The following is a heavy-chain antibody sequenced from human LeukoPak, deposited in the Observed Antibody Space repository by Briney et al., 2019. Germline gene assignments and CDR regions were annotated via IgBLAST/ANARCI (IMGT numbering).Heavy chain of an antibody. CDR3: ARLGYFDGSGYSGLDY. Sequence: ASVKVSCKASGYTFTSYGISWVRQAPGQGLEWMGWISAYNGNTNYAQKLQGRVTMTTDTSTSTAYMELRSLRSDDTAVYYCARLGYFDGSGYSGLDYWGQGTLVTVSS. CDR2: ISAYNGNT. V-gene: IGHV1-18*01. J-gene: IGHJ4*02. CDR1: GYTFTSYG. D-gene: IGHD3-22*01.